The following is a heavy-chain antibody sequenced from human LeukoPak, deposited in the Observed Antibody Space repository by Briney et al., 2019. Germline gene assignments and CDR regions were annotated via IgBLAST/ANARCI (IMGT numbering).Heavy chain of an antibody. CDR2: ISGSGSGT. CDR3: ARGSRDGYNYLKY. V-gene: IGHV3-23*01. CDR1: GFTFSSYA. D-gene: IGHD5-24*01. Sequence: GGSLRLSCAASGFTFSSYAMSWVRQAPGKGLEWVSGISGSGSGTYFADSVKGRFTISRDNAKNSLYLQMNSLRAEDTAVYYCARGSRDGYNYLKYWGQGTLVTVSS. J-gene: IGHJ4*02.